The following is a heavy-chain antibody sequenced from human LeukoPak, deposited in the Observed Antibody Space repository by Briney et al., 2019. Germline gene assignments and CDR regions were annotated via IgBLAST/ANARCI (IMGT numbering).Heavy chain of an antibody. V-gene: IGHV3-23*01. Sequence: GGSLRLSCAASGFTFSSYGMHWVRQAPGKGLEWVSGVSGSGGSTYYADSVKGRFTISRDNSKNTLYLQMNTLRAEDTAVYYCAKGGGDYLIYYGMDVWGQGTTVTVSS. D-gene: IGHD4-17*01. J-gene: IGHJ6*02. CDR1: GFTFSSYG. CDR3: AKGGGDYLIYYGMDV. CDR2: VSGSGGST.